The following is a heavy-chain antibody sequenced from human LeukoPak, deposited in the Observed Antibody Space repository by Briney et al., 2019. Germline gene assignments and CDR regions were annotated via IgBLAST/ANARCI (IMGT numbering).Heavy chain of an antibody. CDR3: ARGGGPTMISPHQSWFDP. D-gene: IGHD3-22*01. CDR1: GGSISSYY. CDR2: IYYSGST. J-gene: IGHJ5*02. V-gene: IGHV4-59*01. Sequence: SETLSLTCTVSGGSISSYYWSWIRQPPGKGLEWIRNIYYSGSTNYNPSLKSRVTISVDTSKNQFSLKLSSVTAADTAVYYCARGGGPTMISPHQSWFDPWGQGTLVTVSS.